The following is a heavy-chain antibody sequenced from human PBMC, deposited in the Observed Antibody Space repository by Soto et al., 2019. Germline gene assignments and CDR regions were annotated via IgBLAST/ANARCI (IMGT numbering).Heavy chain of an antibody. D-gene: IGHD3-22*01. CDR3: ARDLGGYYDSSGYVDY. V-gene: IGHV3-48*02. Sequence: GGSLRLSCAASGFTFSSYSMNWVRQAPGKGLEWVSYISSSSSTIYYADSVKGRFTISRDNAKNSLYLQMNSLRDEDTAVYYCARDLGGYYDSSGYVDYWGQGTLVTVSS. J-gene: IGHJ4*02. CDR2: ISSSSSTI. CDR1: GFTFSSYS.